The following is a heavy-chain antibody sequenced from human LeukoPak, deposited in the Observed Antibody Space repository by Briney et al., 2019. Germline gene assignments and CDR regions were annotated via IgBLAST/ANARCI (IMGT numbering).Heavy chain of an antibody. J-gene: IGHJ4*02. D-gene: IGHD6-19*01. V-gene: IGHV1-58*01. CDR2: IVVGSGNT. Sequence: GASVKVSCKASGFTFTSSAVQWVRQARGQRLEWIGWIVVGSGNTNYAQKFQERVTITRDMSTSTAYMELSSLRSEDTAVYYCARFIRYSSFFSVKSGNFDYWGQGTLVTVSS. CDR3: ARFIRYSSFFSVKSGNFDY. CDR1: GFTFTSSA.